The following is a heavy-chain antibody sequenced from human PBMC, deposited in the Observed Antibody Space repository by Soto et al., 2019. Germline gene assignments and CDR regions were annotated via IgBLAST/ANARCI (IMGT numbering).Heavy chain of an antibody. V-gene: IGHV3-23*01. CDR2: ISVSDGRT. Sequence: EMQLLESGGGLVQPGGSLRLSCSASGFTFSSYAMNWVRQAPGKGLEWVSVISVSDGRTYYADSVKGRFTISRDNSKNTLYVQMNSLRAEDTAVYYCAKGISGYNAPLDHWGQGTRVTVSS. D-gene: IGHD1-1*01. CDR3: AKGISGYNAPLDH. CDR1: GFTFSSYA. J-gene: IGHJ4*02.